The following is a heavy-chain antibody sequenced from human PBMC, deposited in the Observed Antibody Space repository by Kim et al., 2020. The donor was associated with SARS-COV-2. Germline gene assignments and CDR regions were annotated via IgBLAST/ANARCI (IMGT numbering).Heavy chain of an antibody. D-gene: IGHD6-13*01. J-gene: IGHJ6*02. V-gene: IGHV3-33*05. CDR2: ISYDGSNK. CDR3: ARDSPRGYSSSWYAANYYYGMDV. Sequence: GGSLRLSCAASGFTFSSYGMHWVRQAPGKGLEWVAVISYDGSNKYYADSVKGRFTISRDNSKNTLYLQMNSLRAEDTAVYYCARDSPRGYSSSWYAANYYYGMDVWGQGTTVTVSS. CDR1: GFTFSSYG.